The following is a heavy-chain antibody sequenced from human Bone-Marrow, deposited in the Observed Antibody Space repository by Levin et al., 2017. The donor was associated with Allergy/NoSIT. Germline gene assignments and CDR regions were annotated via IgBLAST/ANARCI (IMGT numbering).Heavy chain of an antibody. CDR3: ARISSRDCSTTSCHFDY. D-gene: IGHD2-2*01. Sequence: QTLSLTCTFSGFSLSTSGMRVSWIRQPPGKALEWLARIDWDEDKSYRTSLKTRLTISKDTSKNQVVLTMTNMDPVDTATYYCARISSRDCSTTSCHFDYWGQGTLVAVSS. J-gene: IGHJ4*02. V-gene: IGHV2-70*04. CDR2: IDWDEDK. CDR1: GFSLSTSGMR.